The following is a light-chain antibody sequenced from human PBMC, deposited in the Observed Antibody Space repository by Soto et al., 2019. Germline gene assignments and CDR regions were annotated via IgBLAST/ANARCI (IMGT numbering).Light chain of an antibody. J-gene: IGLJ3*02. V-gene: IGLV2-23*02. CDR2: EVS. CDR1: SSNVGSYNF. CDR3: CSYAGNNALL. Sequence: QSALTQPASVSGSRGQSITISCTGTSSNVGSYNFVSWYRQYPGKAPELIIYEVSQRPSTFFNRFSGSKSGNTASLTISGLQSDDEADYYCCSYAGNNALLFGGGTKLTVL.